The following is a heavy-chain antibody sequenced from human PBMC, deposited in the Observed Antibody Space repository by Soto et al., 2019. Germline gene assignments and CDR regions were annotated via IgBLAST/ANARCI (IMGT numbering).Heavy chain of an antibody. J-gene: IGHJ4*02. Sequence: QVQLQESGPGLVKPSQTLSLTCTVSGGSISSGDYYWSWIRQPPGKGLEWIGYIYYSGSTYYNPSLKSRVTXSXDXXKNQFSLKLSSVTAADTAVYYRARVGGFGATIIDYWGQGTLVTVSS. V-gene: IGHV4-30-4*01. CDR1: GGSISSGDYY. CDR2: IYYSGST. CDR3: ARVGGFGATIIDY. D-gene: IGHD3-10*01.